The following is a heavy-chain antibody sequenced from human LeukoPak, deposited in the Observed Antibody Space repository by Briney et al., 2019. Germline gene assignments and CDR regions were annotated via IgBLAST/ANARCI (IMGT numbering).Heavy chain of an antibody. CDR1: GYTFTGYY. Sequence: ASVKVSCKASGYTFTGYYMHWVRQAPGQGLEWMGWINPNSGGTNYAQKFQGRVTMTRDTSISTAYMELSRLRSGDTAVYYCARGLAAASNSSYWGQGTLVTVSS. CDR3: ARGLAAASNSSY. V-gene: IGHV1-2*02. D-gene: IGHD6-13*01. CDR2: INPNSGGT. J-gene: IGHJ4*02.